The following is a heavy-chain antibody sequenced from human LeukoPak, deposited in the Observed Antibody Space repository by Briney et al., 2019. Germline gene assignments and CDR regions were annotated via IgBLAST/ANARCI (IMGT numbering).Heavy chain of an antibody. CDR3: ARHVGEAYFDY. Sequence: SETLSLTCSVSGDSISSYYWSWIRQPPGKGREWIGYIYQSGSTNYNPSLKSRVTMSADTSKNQFSLTLRSVTAADSAVYYCARHVGEAYFDYWGQGTLVAVSS. D-gene: IGHD3-16*01. CDR2: IYQSGST. CDR1: GDSISSYY. J-gene: IGHJ4*02. V-gene: IGHV4-59*08.